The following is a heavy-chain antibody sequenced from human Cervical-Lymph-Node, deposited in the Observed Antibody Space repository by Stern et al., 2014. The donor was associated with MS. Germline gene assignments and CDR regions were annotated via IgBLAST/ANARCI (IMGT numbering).Heavy chain of an antibody. Sequence: VQLVESGGGLVKPGGSLRLSCAVSGFTFSDHHMHWIRQAPGQGLEWISYISTTGKTIYYADSVKGRFTISRDNAKNSLYLQMNSLRVEDTAVYYCVRASDPLFEYWGQGTLVTVSS. D-gene: IGHD2-21*02. CDR3: VRASDPLFEY. J-gene: IGHJ4*02. CDR1: GFTFSDHH. V-gene: IGHV3-11*01. CDR2: ISTTGKTI.